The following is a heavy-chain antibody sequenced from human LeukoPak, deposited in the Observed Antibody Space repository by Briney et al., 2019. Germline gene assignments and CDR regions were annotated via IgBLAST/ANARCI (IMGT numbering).Heavy chain of an antibody. CDR1: GGSISSYD. D-gene: IGHD4-17*01. Sequence: SETLSLTCTVSGGSISSYDWSWIRQPPGKELEWIGYLYYSGSTNYNPSFKSRVTMSVDTSKNQFSLKLNSMTAADTAVYFCARGRYNDYGFDYWGQGTLVTVSS. CDR2: LYYSGST. J-gene: IGHJ4*02. CDR3: ARGRYNDYGFDY. V-gene: IGHV4-59*01.